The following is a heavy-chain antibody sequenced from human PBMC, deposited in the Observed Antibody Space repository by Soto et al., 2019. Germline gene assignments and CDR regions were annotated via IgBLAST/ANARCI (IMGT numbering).Heavy chain of an antibody. J-gene: IGHJ6*02. CDR2: IYHSGST. CDR1: GGSISSSNW. V-gene: IGHV4-4*02. D-gene: IGHD6-13*01. CDR3: ARDPRAAAGTYYYYGMDV. Sequence: PSETLSLTCAVSGGSISSSNWWSWVRQPPGKGLEWIGEIYHSGSTNYNPSLKSRVTISVDKSKNQFSLKLSSVTAADTAVYYCARDPRAAAGTYYYYGMDVWGQGTTVTVSS.